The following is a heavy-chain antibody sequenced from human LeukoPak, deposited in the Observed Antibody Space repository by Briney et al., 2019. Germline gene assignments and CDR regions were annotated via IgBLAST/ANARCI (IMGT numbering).Heavy chain of an antibody. CDR2: INAGNVDT. CDR3: ARGAEDIVVVPAAITNGFDP. Sequence: ASVKVSCKPSLYTFTSYAMLWVRQAPGHPLEWVGWINAGNVDTKYSQKFQPRVTITRDTSASTAYMELSSLRSEDTALYYCARGAEDIVVVPAAITNGFDPWGQGTLVTVSS. D-gene: IGHD2-2*01. CDR1: LYTFTSYA. V-gene: IGHV1-3*01. J-gene: IGHJ5*02.